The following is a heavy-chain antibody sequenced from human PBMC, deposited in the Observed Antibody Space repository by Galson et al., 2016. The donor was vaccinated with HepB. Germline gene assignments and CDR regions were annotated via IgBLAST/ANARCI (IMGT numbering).Heavy chain of an antibody. CDR1: GDMFDTYA. V-gene: IGHV1-69*13. CDR3: ARKHSFGYYFDN. CDR2: LIPVFGTA. D-gene: IGHD5-18*01. J-gene: IGHJ4*02. Sequence: SVKVSCKASGDMFDTYAISWVRQAPGQGLEWMGGLIPVFGTAHFAERFQGRLNLTAHDSRRTAYMELSSLKSEDTAVYYCARKHSFGYYFDNWGQGTRVIVSP.